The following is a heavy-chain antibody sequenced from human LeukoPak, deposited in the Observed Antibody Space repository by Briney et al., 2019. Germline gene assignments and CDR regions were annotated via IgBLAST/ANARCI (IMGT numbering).Heavy chain of an antibody. D-gene: IGHD2-2*02. Sequence: KTSETLSLTRTVSGGSINSYYWSWIRQPPGKGLEWIGYIYYSGSTNYNPSLKSRVTISVDTSKNQFSLKLSSVTAADTAVYYCARGGCSSTSCYKAALDYWGQGTLVTVSS. CDR2: IYYSGST. J-gene: IGHJ4*02. V-gene: IGHV4-59*12. CDR1: GGSINSYY. CDR3: ARGGCSSTSCYKAALDY.